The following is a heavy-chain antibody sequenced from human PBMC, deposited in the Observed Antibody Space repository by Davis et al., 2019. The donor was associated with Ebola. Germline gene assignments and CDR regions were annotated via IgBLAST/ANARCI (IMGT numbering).Heavy chain of an antibody. CDR2: ISSSSSYI. CDR1: DFIISKHS. D-gene: IGHD3-22*01. V-gene: IGHV3-21*01. CDR3: ARDAYYYDSSGYYVYFDY. J-gene: IGHJ4*02. Sequence: GESLKISCEASDFIISKHSMNWLRQAPGKGLEWVSSISSSSSYIYYADSVKGRFTISRDNAKNSLYLQMNSLRAEDTAVYYCARDAYYYDSSGYYVYFDYWGQGTLVTVSS.